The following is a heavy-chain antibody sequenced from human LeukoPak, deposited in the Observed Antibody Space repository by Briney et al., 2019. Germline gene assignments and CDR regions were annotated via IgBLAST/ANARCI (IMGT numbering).Heavy chain of an antibody. J-gene: IGHJ4*02. V-gene: IGHV3-72*01. CDR3: ASIRGTFGY. CDR2: TRNKANSYIT. Sequence: PGGSLRLSCAAAGFTFSDHFLDWVRQAPGKGLEWVGRTRNKANSYITEYAASVKGRFTISRDDSKNSLYLQMSSLKTDDTAMYYCASIRGTFGYWGQGILVTVSS. D-gene: IGHD1-26*01. CDR1: GFTFSDHF.